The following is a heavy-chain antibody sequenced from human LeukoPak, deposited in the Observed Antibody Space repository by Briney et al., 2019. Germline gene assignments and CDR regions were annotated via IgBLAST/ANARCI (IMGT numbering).Heavy chain of an antibody. CDR2: IYSGGST. Sequence: GGSLRLSCAASGFTVSSDYMSWVRQAPGKGLEGVSVIYSGGSTYYADSVKGRFTISRDKFKNTVYLQMNSLRFEDTAMCYCARNWFDPWGQGTLVTVSS. V-gene: IGHV3-53*05. J-gene: IGHJ5*02. CDR3: ARNWFDP. CDR1: GFTVSSDY.